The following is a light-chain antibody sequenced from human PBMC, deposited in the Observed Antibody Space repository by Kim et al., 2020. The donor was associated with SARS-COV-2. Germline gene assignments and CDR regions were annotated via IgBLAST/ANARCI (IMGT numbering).Light chain of an antibody. CDR1: QSVSSY. V-gene: IGKV3-11*01. CDR2: DAS. CDR3: QQRSNWPPSLT. Sequence: PGERATLSCRASQSVSSYLAWYQQKPGQAPRLLIYDASNRATGIPARFSGSGSGTDFTLTISSLEPEDFAVYYCQQRSNWPPSLTFGGGTKVDIK. J-gene: IGKJ4*01.